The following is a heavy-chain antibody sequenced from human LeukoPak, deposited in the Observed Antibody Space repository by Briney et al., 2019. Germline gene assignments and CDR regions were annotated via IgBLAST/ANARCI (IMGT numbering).Heavy chain of an antibody. J-gene: IGHJ4*02. CDR2: VFYGGNT. Sequence: SETLSLTCKVSGGSIRSSSYYWGWIRQPPGKGLEWIGSVFYGGNTYYNPSLKSRLTISLDTSRKQFSLTLTSVTAADTAVYYCARDLYYYDSHPFDYWGQGNLVIVSS. CDR1: GGSIRSSSYY. D-gene: IGHD3-22*01. CDR3: ARDLYYYDSHPFDY. V-gene: IGHV4-39*07.